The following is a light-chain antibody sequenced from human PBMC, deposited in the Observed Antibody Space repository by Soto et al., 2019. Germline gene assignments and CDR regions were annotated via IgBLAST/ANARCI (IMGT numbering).Light chain of an antibody. J-gene: IGKJ5*01. CDR3: QQYNNWPPIT. CDR1: QSVSSK. V-gene: IGKV3D-15*01. CDR2: GAS. Sequence: EIVLTQSPGTLSLSPWERATLSCRASQSVSSKLAWYQQKPGQAPRLLIYGASTRATGIPARFSGSGSGTEFTLSISSLQSEDFAVYYCQQYNNWPPITFGQGTRLEIK.